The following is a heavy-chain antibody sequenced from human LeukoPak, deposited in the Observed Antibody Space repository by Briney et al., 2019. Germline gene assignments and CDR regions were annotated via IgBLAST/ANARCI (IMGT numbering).Heavy chain of an antibody. CDR1: GFTFSSYW. V-gene: IGHV3-7*05. J-gene: IGHJ4*02. Sequence: GGSLRLSCAASGFTFSSYWMSWVRQARGKGLEWVANIKQDGSEKYYVDSVKDGFTIPRDNAKNSLYLQMNSLRAEDTAVYYCARDQRYCSSSSCPWEPFDYWGQGTLVTISS. CDR2: IKQDGSEK. D-gene: IGHD2-2*01. CDR3: ARDQRYCSSSSCPWEPFDY.